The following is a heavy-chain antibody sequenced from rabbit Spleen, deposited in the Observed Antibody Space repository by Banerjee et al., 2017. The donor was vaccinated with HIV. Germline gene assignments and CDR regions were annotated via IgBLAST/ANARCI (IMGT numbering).Heavy chain of an antibody. V-gene: IGHV1S45*01. D-gene: IGHD1-1*01. CDR3: ARDLADVIGWNLDL. Sequence: QEQLEESGGDLVKPEGSLTLTCTASGFSFSSSYWICWVRQAPGKGLECIACIYGGSSGSTYYASWAKGRFTISKTSSTTVTLQMTSLTAADTAAYFCARDLADVIGWNLDLWGQGTLVTVS. CDR1: GFSFSSSYW. J-gene: IGHJ3*01. CDR2: IYGGSSGST.